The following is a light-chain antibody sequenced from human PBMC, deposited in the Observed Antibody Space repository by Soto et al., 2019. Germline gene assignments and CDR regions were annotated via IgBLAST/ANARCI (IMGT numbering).Light chain of an antibody. V-gene: IGKV1-5*03. CDR2: KAS. CDR3: QQYSSAPYT. J-gene: IGKJ2*01. Sequence: DIQMTQSPSTLSTSVGDRVTITCRASQSIGSWPVWYQRKPGKAPKLLIYKASSPESGVPSRFSGSGSGTEFTLTISSLQPDDVATYYCQQYSSAPYTFGQGTKLEIK. CDR1: QSIGSW.